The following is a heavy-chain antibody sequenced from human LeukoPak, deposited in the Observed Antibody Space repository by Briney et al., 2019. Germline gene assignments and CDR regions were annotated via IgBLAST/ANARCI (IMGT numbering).Heavy chain of an antibody. CDR1: GFTLSSYA. Sequence: GGSLRLSCAASGFTLSSYAMSWVRQAPGKGLEWVSAISVSGNTYHADSVKGRFTISRDSSKNTLYLQMNSLRAEDTAVYYCARDSLQGYFDWFFDYWGQGTLVTVSS. J-gene: IGHJ4*02. D-gene: IGHD3-9*01. V-gene: IGHV3-23*01. CDR3: ARDSLQGYFDWFFDY. CDR2: ISVSGNT.